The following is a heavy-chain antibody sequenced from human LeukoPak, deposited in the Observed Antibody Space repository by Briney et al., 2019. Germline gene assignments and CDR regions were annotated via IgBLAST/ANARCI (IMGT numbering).Heavy chain of an antibody. D-gene: IGHD4-17*01. CDR2: IWYDGSNK. V-gene: IGHV3-33*01. CDR1: GFTFSSYG. CDR3: ARGDYGDYDYYYYGMDV. J-gene: IGHJ6*02. Sequence: GGSLRLSCAASGFTFSSYGMHWVRQAPGKGLEWVAVIWYDGSNKYYADSVKGRFTISRDNSKNTLYLRMNSLRAEDTAVYYCARGDYGDYDYYYYGMDVWGQGTTVTVSS.